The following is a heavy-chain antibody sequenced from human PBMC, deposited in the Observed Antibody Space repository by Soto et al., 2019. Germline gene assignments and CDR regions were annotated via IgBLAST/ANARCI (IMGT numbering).Heavy chain of an antibody. Sequence: PSETLSLTCSVSGASIYNGVYFWSWIRQSPGKGLEWIGHIHNSGSPYNNPSLKSRVTISADTSMNQFSLALTSVTAADTAMYYCARDHHGDYSSDYWGQGTLVTVSS. CDR2: IHNSGSP. D-gene: IGHD2-21*02. CDR3: ARDHHGDYSSDY. J-gene: IGHJ4*02. V-gene: IGHV4-30-4*01. CDR1: GASIYNGVYF.